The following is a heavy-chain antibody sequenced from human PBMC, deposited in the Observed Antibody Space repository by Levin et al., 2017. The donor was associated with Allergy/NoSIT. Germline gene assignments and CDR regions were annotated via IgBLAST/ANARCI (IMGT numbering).Heavy chain of an antibody. D-gene: IGHD1-26*01. CDR1: GGSISSNNW. CDR3: ARDQEFNKRWAFDC. CDR2: ISHSGTTT. J-gene: IGHJ4*02. V-gene: IGHV4-4*02. Sequence: SETLSLTCAVSGGSISSNNWWNWVRQPPGKGLEWIGEISHSGTTTNYNASLKSRVTISVDKSKNQFSLKLTSVTAADTAVYYCARDQEFNKRWAFDCWGQGTLVTVSS.